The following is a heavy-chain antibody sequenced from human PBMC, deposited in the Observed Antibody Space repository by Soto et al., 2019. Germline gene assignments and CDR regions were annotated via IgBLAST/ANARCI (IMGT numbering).Heavy chain of an antibody. CDR3: ARSRGDTAMVPY. CDR1: GRTFGSYA. V-gene: IGHV1-69*12. Sequence: QIQLVQSGAEVKKPGSSVKVSCKASGRTFGSYAISRVRHAPGQGLEWMGGIIPIFGTANYAQKFQGRVTITADESTSTAYMELSSLSSEDTAVYYCARSRGDTAMVPYWGQGTLVTVSS. J-gene: IGHJ4*02. D-gene: IGHD5-18*01. CDR2: IIPIFGTA.